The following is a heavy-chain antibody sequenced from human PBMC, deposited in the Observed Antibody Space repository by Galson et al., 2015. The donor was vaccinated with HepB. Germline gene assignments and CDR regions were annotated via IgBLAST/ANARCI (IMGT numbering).Heavy chain of an antibody. CDR1: GGSISSGYYY. CDR2: VYYSGSS. V-gene: IGHV4-30-4*01. J-gene: IGHJ5*02. CDR3: ARVDIDNWFDP. Sequence: QVQLQESGPGLVTPSQTLSLTCTVSGGSISSGYYYWSWIRQPPGKALEWIGFVYYSGSSHYNPSLKGRVSISTHTSKNEFSLSLDSVSDADTAVYYCARVDIDNWFDPWGQGTLVTVSS.